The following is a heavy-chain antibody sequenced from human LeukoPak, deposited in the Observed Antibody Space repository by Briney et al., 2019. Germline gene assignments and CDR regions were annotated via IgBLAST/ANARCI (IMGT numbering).Heavy chain of an antibody. D-gene: IGHD5-24*01. V-gene: IGHV1-8*01. CDR1: GYTFTSYD. CDR3: ARGGDGYSYYYYYMDV. CDR2: MNPNSGNT. Sequence: ASVKVSCKASGYTFTSYDINWVRQATGQGLEWMGCMNPNSGNTGYAQKFQGRVTMTRNTSISTAYMELSSLRSEDTAVYYCARGGDGYSYYYYYMDVWGKGTTVTVSS. J-gene: IGHJ6*03.